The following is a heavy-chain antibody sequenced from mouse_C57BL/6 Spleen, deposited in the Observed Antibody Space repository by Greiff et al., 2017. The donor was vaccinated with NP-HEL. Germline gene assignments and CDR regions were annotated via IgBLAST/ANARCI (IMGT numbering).Heavy chain of an antibody. CDR2: ISSGGSYT. CDR1: GFTFSSYG. D-gene: IGHD2-2*01. Sequence: EVQLVESGGDLVKPGGSLKLSCAASGFTFSSYGMSWVRQTPDKRLEWVATISSGGSYTYYPDSVKGRFTISRDNAKNTLYLQMSSLKSEDTAMYYCARQRSMVTTGGYFDYWGQGTTLTVSS. J-gene: IGHJ2*01. CDR3: ARQRSMVTTGGYFDY. V-gene: IGHV5-6*01.